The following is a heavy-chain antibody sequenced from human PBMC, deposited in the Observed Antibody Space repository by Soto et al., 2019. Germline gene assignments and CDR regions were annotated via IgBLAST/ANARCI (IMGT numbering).Heavy chain of an antibody. Sequence: QVHLVESGGGLVKPGGSLRLSCVGSGFIFSDYYMVWVRQAPGKGLEWVSYISSSSSYIKYADSVKGRFTISRDNAKNSLYLQMNSLRAENTPVYYCAREYYDIESSGDPWGQGTLVTVSP. CDR3: AREYYDIESSGDP. CDR2: ISSSSSYI. V-gene: IGHV3-11*06. D-gene: IGHD3-9*01. J-gene: IGHJ5*02. CDR1: GFIFSDYY.